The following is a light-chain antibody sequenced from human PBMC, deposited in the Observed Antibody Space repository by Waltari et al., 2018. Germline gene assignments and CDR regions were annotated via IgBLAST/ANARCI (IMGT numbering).Light chain of an antibody. CDR2: RAS. J-gene: IGKJ1*01. CDR3: QQYDNYWT. V-gene: IGKV1-5*03. Sequence: DIQMTQSPSTLSASVGDRVTITFRASQSITHWLAWYQQKPGKAPKLLIYRASNLESGVPSRFSGSGSGTEFTLTISSLQPDDFATYYCQQYDNYWTFGQGTKVEIK. CDR1: QSITHW.